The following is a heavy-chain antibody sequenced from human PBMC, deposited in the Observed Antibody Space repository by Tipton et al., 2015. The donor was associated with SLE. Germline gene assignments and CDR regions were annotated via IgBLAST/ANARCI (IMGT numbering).Heavy chain of an antibody. J-gene: IGHJ5*01. CDR3: ARDLILQQLDS. CDR1: GFTFSTYA. Sequence: SLRLSCAASGFTFSTYAMQWVRQAPGKGLEWVALISYDGSNKYYADSEKGRFTISRDNSKNTVCLQMNSLRGEDTAVYYCARDLILQQLDSWGHGTLVTISS. D-gene: IGHD6-13*01. CDR2: ISYDGSNK. V-gene: IGHV3-30*04.